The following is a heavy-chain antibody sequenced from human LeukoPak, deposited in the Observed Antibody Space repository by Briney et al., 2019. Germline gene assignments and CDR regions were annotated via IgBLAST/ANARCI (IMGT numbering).Heavy chain of an antibody. Sequence: GGSLRLSCAASGFTFSSYGMHWVRQAPGKGLEWVAVISYDGSNKYYADSVKGRFTISRDNSKNTLYLQMNSLRAEDTAVYYCAKVHTYYYDSSGYCYFDYWGQGTLVTVSS. CDR1: GFTFSSYG. CDR3: AKVHTYYYDSSGYCYFDY. D-gene: IGHD3-22*01. CDR2: ISYDGSNK. J-gene: IGHJ4*02. V-gene: IGHV3-30*18.